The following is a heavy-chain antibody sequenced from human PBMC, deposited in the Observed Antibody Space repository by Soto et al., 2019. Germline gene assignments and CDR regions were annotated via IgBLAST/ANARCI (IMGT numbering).Heavy chain of an antibody. CDR3: SRVDPGETSPFDH. Sequence: ASVKVSCKASGYIFTSYYIHWVRQAPGQGLEWMGWINPFNGSRMFAQSFQGRVTMTRDTSTSTVYMEVSSLRSEDTAVYYCSRVDPGETSPFDHWGQGTLVTVS. J-gene: IGHJ4*02. CDR1: GYIFTSYY. V-gene: IGHV1-46*03. D-gene: IGHD3-10*01. CDR2: INPFNGSR.